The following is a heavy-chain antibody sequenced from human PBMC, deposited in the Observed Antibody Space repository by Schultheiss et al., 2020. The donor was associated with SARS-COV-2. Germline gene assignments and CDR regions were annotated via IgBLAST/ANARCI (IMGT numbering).Heavy chain of an antibody. CDR2: VSYDGTDK. CDR3: AKDLSMTTVVRGWFDS. V-gene: IGHV3-30*18. J-gene: IGHJ5*01. Sequence: GGSLRLSCAASGFTFSHYAMHWVRQAPGKGLEWVAVVSYDGTDKFYADSVKGRFTISRQSSKNTLYLQINSLRVEDTALYYCAKDLSMTTVVRGWFDSWGQGTLVTVSS. D-gene: IGHD4-23*01. CDR1: GFTFSHYA.